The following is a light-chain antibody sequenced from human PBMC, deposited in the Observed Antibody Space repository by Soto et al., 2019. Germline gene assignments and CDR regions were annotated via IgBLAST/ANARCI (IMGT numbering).Light chain of an antibody. V-gene: IGLV2-23*03. CDR1: SSDVGSYNL. CDR2: EGS. J-gene: IGLJ1*01. CDR3: CSYAGSSTFYV. Sequence: QSVLTQPASVSGSPGQSITISCTGTSSDVGSYNLVSWYQQHPGKAPKLMIYEGSKRPSGVSNRFSGSKSGNTASLTTSGLQAEDEADYYCCSYAGSSTFYVFGTGTKVNVL.